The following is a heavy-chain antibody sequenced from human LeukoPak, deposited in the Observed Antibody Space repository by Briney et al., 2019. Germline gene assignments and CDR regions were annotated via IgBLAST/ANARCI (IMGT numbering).Heavy chain of an antibody. Sequence: ASVKVSCEASGYTFTSYYMHWVRQAPGQGLEWMGIINPSGGSTSYAQKFQGRVTMTRDTSTSTVYMELSSLRSEDTAVYYCARDGSPGLVNYYDSSGYWGLWFHPWGQGTLVTVSS. CDR3: ARDGSPGLVNYYDSSGYWGLWFHP. CDR2: INPSGGST. D-gene: IGHD3-22*01. J-gene: IGHJ5*02. V-gene: IGHV1-46*01. CDR1: GYTFTSYY.